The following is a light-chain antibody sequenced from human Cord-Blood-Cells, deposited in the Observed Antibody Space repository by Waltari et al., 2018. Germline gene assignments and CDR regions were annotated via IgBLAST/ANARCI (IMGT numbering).Light chain of an antibody. CDR2: DVS. CDR1: SSDVVGYNY. CDR3: SSYTSSSHVV. J-gene: IGLJ2*01. V-gene: IGLV2-14*01. Sequence: QSALTQPASVSGSPGQSITISCTGTSSDVVGYNYVSWYQQHTGKAPKLMIYDVSNRPSGVSNRFSGSKSGNTASLTISGLQAEDEADYYCSSYTSSSHVVFGGGTKLTVL.